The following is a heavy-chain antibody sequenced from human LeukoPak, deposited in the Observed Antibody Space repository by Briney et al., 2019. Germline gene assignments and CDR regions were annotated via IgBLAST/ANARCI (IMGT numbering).Heavy chain of an antibody. V-gene: IGHV4-34*01. CDR1: AGSFSGYY. D-gene: IGHD2/OR15-2a*01. J-gene: IGHJ4*02. CDR2: IDQSGTT. Sequence: PSETLSLTCVVYAGSFSGYYWSWIRQPPGKGLEWIAEIDQSGTTNYNPSLKTRFSISVDTSKKQFSLTLTSMTAADSAVYYCARIPHFYFGYGYFDSWGQGTLVTVSS. CDR3: ARIPHFYFGYGYFDS.